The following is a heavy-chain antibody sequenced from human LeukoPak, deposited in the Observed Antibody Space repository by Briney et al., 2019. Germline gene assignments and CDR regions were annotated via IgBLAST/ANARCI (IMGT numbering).Heavy chain of an antibody. Sequence: GGSLRLSCAASGFTFNNYWMHWVRQAPGKGLVWVSRINLDGSTTTYADSAKGRFLVSRDNAKNTLYLEMNSLRAEDTAGYYCLRGCGGGCDGKFESWGQGTLVTVSS. J-gene: IGHJ4*02. CDR3: LRGCGGGCDGKFES. CDR1: GFTFNNYW. V-gene: IGHV3-74*03. D-gene: IGHD2-21*02. CDR2: INLDGSTT.